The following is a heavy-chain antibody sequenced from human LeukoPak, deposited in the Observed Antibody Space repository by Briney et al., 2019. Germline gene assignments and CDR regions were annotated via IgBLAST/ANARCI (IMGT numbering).Heavy chain of an antibody. V-gene: IGHV4-31*03. CDR2: IYYSGSA. CDR1: GGSISSGGYY. D-gene: IGHD3-22*01. Sequence: PSQTLSLTCTVSGGSISSGGYYWSWIRQHPGKGLEWIGYIYYSGSAYYNPSLKSRVTISVDTSKNQFSLKLSSVTAADTAMYYCARFGSSGYYLDYWGQGTLVTVSS. CDR3: ARFGSSGYYLDY. J-gene: IGHJ4*02.